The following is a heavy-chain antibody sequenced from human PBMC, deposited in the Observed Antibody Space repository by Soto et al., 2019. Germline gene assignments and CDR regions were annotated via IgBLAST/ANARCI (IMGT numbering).Heavy chain of an antibody. CDR3: ANRRLTDGFIFGPYYSYYGLDV. D-gene: IGHD3-3*02. V-gene: IGHV3-21*02. CDR2: ISGTSDYI. Sequence: EVRLEESGGNLVKPGGSLRLSCTASGFTFNSYSISWVRQAPGKGLEWVSSISGTSDYIYYADSVKGRFTISRDNAKNSLYLQMNSLRAEDMAVYYCANRRLTDGFIFGPYYSYYGLDVWGHGTTVTVSS. J-gene: IGHJ6*02. CDR1: GFTFNSYS.